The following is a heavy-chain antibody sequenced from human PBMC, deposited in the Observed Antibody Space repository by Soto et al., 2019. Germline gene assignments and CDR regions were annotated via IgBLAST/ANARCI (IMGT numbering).Heavy chain of an antibody. Sequence: SETLSLTCTVSGGSISSSSYYWGWIRQSPGKGLEWIGSIYYSGSTYYNPSLKSRVTISVDTSKNQFSLKLSSVTAADTAVYYCARDGRYQRWYFDYWGQGTLVTVSS. CDR1: GGSISSSSYY. J-gene: IGHJ4*02. V-gene: IGHV4-39*07. CDR3: ARDGRYQRWYFDY. D-gene: IGHD2-2*01. CDR2: IYYSGST.